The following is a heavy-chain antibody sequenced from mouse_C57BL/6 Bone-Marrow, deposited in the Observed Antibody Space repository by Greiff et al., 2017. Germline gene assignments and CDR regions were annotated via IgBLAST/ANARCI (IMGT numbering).Heavy chain of an antibody. CDR1: GYTFTSYW. CDR2: IYPGSGST. V-gene: IGHV1-55*01. Sequence: QVQLQQPGAELVTPGASVKMSCKASGYTFTSYWITWVKQRPGQGLEWIGDIYPGSGSTNYNEKFKSKATLTVDTSSSTAYMQLSSLTSEDSAVYYCARRFTTVVATRYFDVWGTGTTVTVSS. CDR3: ARRFTTVVATRYFDV. J-gene: IGHJ1*03. D-gene: IGHD1-1*01.